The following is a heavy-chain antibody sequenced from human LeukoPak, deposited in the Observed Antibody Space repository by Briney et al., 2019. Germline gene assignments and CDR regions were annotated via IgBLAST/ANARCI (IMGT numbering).Heavy chain of an antibody. CDR3: AKVEGLERRYVVGYYYMDV. V-gene: IGHV1-69*06. Sequence: SVKVSCKASGGTFSSYAISWVRQAPGQGLEWMGGIIPIFATADYAQKFQGRVTITADTSTSTAYMELSSLRSEDTAVYYCAKVEGLERRYVVGYYYMDVWGKGTTVTVSS. CDR1: GGTFSSYA. J-gene: IGHJ6*03. D-gene: IGHD1-1*01. CDR2: IIPIFATA.